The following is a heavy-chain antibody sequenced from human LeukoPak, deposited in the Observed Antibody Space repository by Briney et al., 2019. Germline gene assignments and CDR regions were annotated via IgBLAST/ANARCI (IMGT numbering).Heavy chain of an antibody. D-gene: IGHD3-16*01. CDR2: IYSSGSI. CDR1: GFNLSSNY. Sequence: GGSLRLSCAASGFNLSSNYMSWVRQAPGKGLEWVSMIYSSGSIYYIDSVKGRFTISRDNSKNTLYLQMSSLRAEDTAVYYCTRGEIRSFGDFSGDGGQGTQVTVSA. CDR3: TRGEIRSFGDFSGD. J-gene: IGHJ4*02. V-gene: IGHV3-53*01.